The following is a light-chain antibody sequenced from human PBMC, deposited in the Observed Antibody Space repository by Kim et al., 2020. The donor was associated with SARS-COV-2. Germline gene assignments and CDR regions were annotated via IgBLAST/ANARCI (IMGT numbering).Light chain of an antibody. CDR3: SSYRSYRI. Sequence: SPGQSITSSCTGSSSDIGNYNYVSWYQHHPGKAPRLIIYHVTKRPSGVSIRFSGSKSGNTASLTISGLQAEDEAVYYCSSYRSYRIFGGGTQLTVL. CDR2: HVT. J-gene: IGLJ2*01. CDR1: SSDIGNYNY. V-gene: IGLV2-14*03.